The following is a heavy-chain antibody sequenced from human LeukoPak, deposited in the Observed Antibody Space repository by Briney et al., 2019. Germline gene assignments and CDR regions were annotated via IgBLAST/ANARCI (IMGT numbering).Heavy chain of an antibody. D-gene: IGHD3-10*01. Sequence: PSETLSLTCTVSGGSISSYYWSWIRQPPGKGLEWIGYIYYSGSTNYNPSLKSRVTISVDTSKNQLSLKLSSVTAADTAVYYCARQGMVRGVSPPYFDYWGQGTLVTVSS. V-gene: IGHV4-59*01. J-gene: IGHJ4*02. CDR2: IYYSGST. CDR3: ARQGMVRGVSPPYFDY. CDR1: GGSISSYY.